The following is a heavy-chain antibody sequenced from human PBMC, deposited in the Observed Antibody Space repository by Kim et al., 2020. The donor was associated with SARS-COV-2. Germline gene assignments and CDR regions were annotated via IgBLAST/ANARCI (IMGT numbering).Heavy chain of an antibody. J-gene: IGHJ5*02. Sequence: SETLSLTCAVYGGSFSGYYWSWIRQPPGKGLEWIGEINHSGSTNYNPSLKSRVTISVDTSKNQFSLKLSSVTAADTAVYYCARGLSRLWLPNNWFDPWG. V-gene: IGHV4-34*01. D-gene: IGHD6-19*01. CDR3: ARGLSRLWLPNNWFDP. CDR1: GGSFSGYY. CDR2: INHSGST.